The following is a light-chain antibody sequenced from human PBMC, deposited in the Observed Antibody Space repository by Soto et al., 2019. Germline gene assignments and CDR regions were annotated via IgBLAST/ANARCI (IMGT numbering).Light chain of an antibody. CDR1: QGIGND. J-gene: IGKJ1*01. V-gene: IGKV1-17*01. CDR3: LQHSNYPRT. CDR2: AAS. Sequence: DIQMTQSPSSLSASVGDRVTITCRASQGIGNDLGWYQQKPGKAPNRLIYAASNLQSGVPSRFSGSGSGTEFTLTISSLQPEDFATYYCLQHSNYPRTFGQGTKVEIK.